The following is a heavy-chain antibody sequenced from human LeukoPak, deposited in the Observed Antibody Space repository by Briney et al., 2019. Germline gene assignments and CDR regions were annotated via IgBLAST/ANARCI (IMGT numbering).Heavy chain of an antibody. CDR2: ISGSGGST. D-gene: IGHD6-13*01. J-gene: IGHJ3*02. CDR3: AKRSSSSWYGFDI. Sequence: GGSLRLSCAASGFTFSSYAMSWVRQAPEKGLEWVSAISGSGGSTYYADSVKGRFTISRDNSKNTLYLQMNSLRAEDTAVYYCAKRSSSSWYGFDIWGQGTMVTVSS. V-gene: IGHV3-23*01. CDR1: GFTFSSYA.